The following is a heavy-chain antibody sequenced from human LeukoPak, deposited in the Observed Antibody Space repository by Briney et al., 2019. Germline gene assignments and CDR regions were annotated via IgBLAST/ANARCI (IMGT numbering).Heavy chain of an antibody. J-gene: IGHJ4*02. CDR1: GGPISSYY. CDR2: IYYSGST. V-gene: IGHV4-59*01. Sequence: PSETLSLTCTVSGGPISSYYWSWIRQPPGKGLEWIGYIYYSGSTNYNPSLKSRVTISVDTSKNQFSLKLSSVTAADTAVYYCARSVLENFDYWGQGTLVTVSS. CDR3: ARSVLENFDY. D-gene: IGHD3-16*01.